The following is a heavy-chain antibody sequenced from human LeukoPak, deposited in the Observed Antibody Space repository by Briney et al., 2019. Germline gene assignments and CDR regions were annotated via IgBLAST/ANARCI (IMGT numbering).Heavy chain of an antibody. D-gene: IGHD3-10*01. CDR3: ARVQDYYGSGSYRNEAFDI. J-gene: IGHJ3*02. CDR1: GYTFTSYA. CDR2: INAGNGNT. Sequence: ASVKVSCKASGYTFTSYAMHWVRQAPGQRLEWMGWINAGNGNTKYSQKFQGRVTITRDTSASTAYMELSSLRSEDTAVYYCARVQDYYGSGSYRNEAFDIWGQGTMVTVSS. V-gene: IGHV1-3*01.